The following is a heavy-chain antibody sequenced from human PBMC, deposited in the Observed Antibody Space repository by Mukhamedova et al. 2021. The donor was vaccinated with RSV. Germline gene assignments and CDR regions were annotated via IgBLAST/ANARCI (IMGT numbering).Heavy chain of an antibody. CDR3: AYARGLMEKDYYYCYGMDV. D-gene: IGHD2-2*01. CDR2: IIPIFGTA. J-gene: IGHJ6*02. Sequence: QAPGQGLEWMGGIIPIFGTANYAQKFQGRVTITADESTSTAYMELSSLRSEDTAVYYCAYARGLMEKDYYYCYGMDVWGQGTTV. V-gene: IGHV1-69*01.